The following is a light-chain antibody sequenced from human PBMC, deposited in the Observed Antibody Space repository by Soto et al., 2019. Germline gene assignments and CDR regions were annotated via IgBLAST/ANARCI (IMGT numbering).Light chain of an antibody. CDR3: QQYNDWPYT. Sequence: EIVMTQSPATLSVSPGERATLSCRASQSVSSNLAWYQKKPGQAPRLFIYGASTRAPGIPARFSGSGSGTEFTLTISSLQSGDFAVYYCQQYNDWPYTFGQGTKLEIK. CDR1: QSVSSN. V-gene: IGKV3-15*01. J-gene: IGKJ2*01. CDR2: GAS.